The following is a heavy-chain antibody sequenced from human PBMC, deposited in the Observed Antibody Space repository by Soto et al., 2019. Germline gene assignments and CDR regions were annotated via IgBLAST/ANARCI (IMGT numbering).Heavy chain of an antibody. CDR1: GFTFSTYA. V-gene: IGHV3-23*01. Sequence: PGWSLRLSCAASGFTFSTYALSLVRQAPGKGLEWVSAISANGQGIYYADSVRGRFTISRDNSKNTIFLHMDSLRAEDTAVYYCAKDRNYPPDQFQDWGQGPPFTVSS. J-gene: IGHJ4*02. D-gene: IGHD1-7*01. CDR3: AKDRNYPPDQFQD. CDR2: ISANGQGI.